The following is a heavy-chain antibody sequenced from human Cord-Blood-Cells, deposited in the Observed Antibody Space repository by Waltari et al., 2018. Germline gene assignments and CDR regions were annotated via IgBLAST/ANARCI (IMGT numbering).Heavy chain of an antibody. CDR2: INHSGST. CDR3: ARGGGSYPLDY. J-gene: IGHJ4*02. CDR1: GGSFSGYY. D-gene: IGHD1-26*01. Sequence: QVQLQQWGAGLLTPSETLSLTCAVYGGSFSGYYWSWIRQPPGKGLEWIGEINHSGSTNYNPSLKSRVTISVDTSKNQFSLKLSSVTAADTAVYYCARGGGSYPLDYWGQGTLVTVSS. V-gene: IGHV4-34*01.